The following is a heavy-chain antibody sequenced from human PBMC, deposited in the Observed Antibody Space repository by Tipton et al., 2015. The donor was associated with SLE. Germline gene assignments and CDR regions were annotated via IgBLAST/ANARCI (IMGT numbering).Heavy chain of an antibody. J-gene: IGHJ6*03. CDR3: ARDPRHQEYISSRFQFYLDV. CDR1: GGSITIGGYS. CDR2: IQHSGST. D-gene: IGHD6-6*01. V-gene: IGHV4-30-2*01. Sequence: TLSLTCAVSGGSITIGGYSWSWIRQPPGKGLEWIGYIQHSGSTYYNPSLKSRVTLSVDTSENQFSLKLTSVTAADTAVYYCARDPRHQEYISSRFQFYLDVWGKGTTVNVSS.